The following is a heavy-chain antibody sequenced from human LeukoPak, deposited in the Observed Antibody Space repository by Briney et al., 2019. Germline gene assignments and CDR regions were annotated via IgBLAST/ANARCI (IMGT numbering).Heavy chain of an antibody. CDR3: ARGTCDSSGYCLDYYYYMDV. CDR2: IYHSGHT. CDR1: GGSISSGDYY. V-gene: IGHV4-30-2*01. D-gene: IGHD3-22*01. Sequence: PSETLSLTCTVSGGSISSGDYYWSWIRQPPEKGLEWIGNIYHSGHTYYNPSLKSRVTISVDRSKNQFSLKLSSVTAADTAVYYCARGTCDSSGYCLDYYYYMDVWGKGTTVTVSS. J-gene: IGHJ6*03.